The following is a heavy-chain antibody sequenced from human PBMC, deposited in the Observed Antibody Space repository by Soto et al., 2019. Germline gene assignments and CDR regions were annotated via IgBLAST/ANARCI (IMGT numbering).Heavy chain of an antibody. CDR3: AKDLTIFRVVRLGMDV. Sequence: PGGSLRLSCAASGFTFSSYAMSWVRQAPGKGLEWVSAISGSGGSTYYADSVKGRFTISRDNSKNTLYLQMNSLRAEDTAVYYCAKDLTIFRVVRLGMDVWRQGTTVTVSS. D-gene: IGHD3-3*01. CDR1: GFTFSSYA. J-gene: IGHJ6*02. CDR2: ISGSGGST. V-gene: IGHV3-23*01.